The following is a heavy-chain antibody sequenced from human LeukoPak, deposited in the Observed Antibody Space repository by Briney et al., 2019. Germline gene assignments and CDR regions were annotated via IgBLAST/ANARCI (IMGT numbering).Heavy chain of an antibody. CDR2: INHSGST. CDR1: GGSFSGYY. D-gene: IGHD4-23*01. J-gene: IGHJ4*02. CDR3: ARVSAVVTLGY. V-gene: IGHV4-34*01. Sequence: ASETLSLTCAVYGGSFSGYYWSWIRQPPGKGLEWIGEINHSGSTNYNPSLKSQVTISVDTSKNQFSLKLSSVTAADTAVYYCARVSAVVTLGYWGQGTLVTVSS.